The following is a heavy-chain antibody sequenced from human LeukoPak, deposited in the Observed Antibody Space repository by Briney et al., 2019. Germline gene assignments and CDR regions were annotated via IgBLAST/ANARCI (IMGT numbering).Heavy chain of an antibody. J-gene: IGHJ4*02. CDR1: GGSISSYY. V-gene: IGHV4-34*01. CDR2: INHSGST. D-gene: IGHD6-6*01. Sequence: SETLSLTCTVSGGSISSYYWSWIRQPPGKGLEWIGEINHSGSTNYNPSLKSRVTISVDTSKNQFSLKLSSVTAADTAVYYCARGRGMSSSSEFDYWGQGTLVTVSS. CDR3: ARGRGMSSSSEFDY.